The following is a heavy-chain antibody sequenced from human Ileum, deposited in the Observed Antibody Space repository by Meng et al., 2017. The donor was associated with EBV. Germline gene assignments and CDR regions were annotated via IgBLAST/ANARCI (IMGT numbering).Heavy chain of an antibody. J-gene: IGHJ4*02. V-gene: IGHV4-4*02. CDR2: IFHAGNT. Sequence: QVQLQESGPGLVKPSGTLSLTCGVSGDSIISTDTWWSWVRQPPGKGLGWIGEIFHAGNTNYNPSLKSQVTMSVDTSKNQFSLNLSSVTAADSAVYYCARGSHYTWDVWGQGTLVTVSS. CDR3: ARGSHYTWDV. CDR1: GDSIISTDTW. D-gene: IGHD3-16*01.